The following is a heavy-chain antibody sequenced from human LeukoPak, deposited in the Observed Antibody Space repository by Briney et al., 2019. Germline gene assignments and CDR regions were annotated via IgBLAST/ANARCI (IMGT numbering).Heavy chain of an antibody. CDR2: ISGSGGST. CDR1: GFTFSSYV. J-gene: IGHJ4*02. CDR3: ARADSDGYYDSSGYYEY. V-gene: IGHV3-23*01. Sequence: GGSLRLSCAASGFTFSSYVMSWVRQAPGKGLEWVSAISGSGGSTYYADSVKGRFTISRDNSKNTLYLQMNSLRAEDTAVYYCARADSDGYYDSSGYYEYWGQGTLVTVSS. D-gene: IGHD3-22*01.